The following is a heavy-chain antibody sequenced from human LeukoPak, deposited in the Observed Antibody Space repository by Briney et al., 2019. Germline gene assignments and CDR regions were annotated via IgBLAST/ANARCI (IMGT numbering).Heavy chain of an antibody. D-gene: IGHD1-26*01. Sequence: ASVKVSRKASGYTFTDYYMHWVRQAPGQGLEWMGWINPNSADTHYAQKFQGRVTMTRDTSISTAYMELSRLRSDDTAVYYCARGSAVGATESLGFDYWGQGTPVTVSS. CDR2: INPNSADT. V-gene: IGHV1-2*02. J-gene: IGHJ4*02. CDR1: GYTFTDYY. CDR3: ARGSAVGATESLGFDY.